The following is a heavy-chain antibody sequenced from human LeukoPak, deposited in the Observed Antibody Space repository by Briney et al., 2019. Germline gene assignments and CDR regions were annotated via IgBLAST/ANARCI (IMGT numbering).Heavy chain of an antibody. V-gene: IGHV1-2*02. J-gene: IGHJ4*02. CDR2: INPNSGGT. D-gene: IGHD2-15*01. Sequence: ASVKVSCKASRYTFTGYYMHWVRQAPGQGLEWMGWINPNSGGTNYAQKFQGRVTMTRDTSISTAYMELSRLRSDDTAVYYCARVRGYCSGGSCGELDYWGQGTLVTVSS. CDR1: RYTFTGYY. CDR3: ARVRGYCSGGSCGELDY.